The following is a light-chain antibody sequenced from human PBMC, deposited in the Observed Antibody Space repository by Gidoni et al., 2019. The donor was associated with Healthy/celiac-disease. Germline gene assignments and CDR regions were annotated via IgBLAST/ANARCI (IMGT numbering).Light chain of an antibody. CDR1: QSISSR. J-gene: IGKJ1*01. Sequence: DIQMTQSPSNLSASVGDRVTITCRASQSISSRLAWYQQKPGNAPKLLIYNASSLESGVPSRFSGSGSGTEFTLTISSLQPDDFATYYCQQYNSYSSTFGQGTKVEIK. V-gene: IGKV1-5*03. CDR3: QQYNSYSST. CDR2: NAS.